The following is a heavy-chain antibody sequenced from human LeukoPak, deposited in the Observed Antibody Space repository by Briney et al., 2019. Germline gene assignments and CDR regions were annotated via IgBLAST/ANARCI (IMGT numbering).Heavy chain of an antibody. CDR1: GYTFTSYY. V-gene: IGHV1-46*01. J-gene: IGHJ1*01. D-gene: IGHD6-13*01. Sequence: ASVKVSCKASGYTFTSYYMHWVRQGPGQGLEWMGIINPSGGSTSYAQKFQGRVTMTRDTSTSTVYMELSSLRSKDTAVYYCARGPVIAAAGYSQHGGRGPLSTVS. CDR2: INPSGGST. CDR3: ARGPVIAAAGYSQH.